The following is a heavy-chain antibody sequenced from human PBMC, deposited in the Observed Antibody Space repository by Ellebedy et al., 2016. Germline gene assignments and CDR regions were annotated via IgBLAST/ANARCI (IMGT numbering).Heavy chain of an antibody. CDR1: GGSIRSYY. CDR3: ARVPYSSGWTIDY. Sequence: SETLSLTCTVSGGSIRSYYWSWIRQPPGKGLEWIGYIYYSGSTNCNPSLKSRVTISVDTSKNQFSLKLSSVTAADTAVYYCARVPYSSGWTIDYWGQGTLVTVSS. J-gene: IGHJ4*02. V-gene: IGHV4-59*01. D-gene: IGHD6-19*01. CDR2: IYYSGST.